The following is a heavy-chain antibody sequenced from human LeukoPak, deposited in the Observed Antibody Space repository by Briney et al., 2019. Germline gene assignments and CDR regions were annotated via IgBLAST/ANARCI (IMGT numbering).Heavy chain of an antibody. D-gene: IGHD1-1*01. CDR1: GGSISCYY. Sequence: SETLSLTCTVSGGSISCYYWSWIRQPPGKGLEYIGYISPRGSTDYSPSLKRRVTISADTANNQFSLRLNFVTAADTAMYYCARLFACSGGNCPSVGYGYLDLWGPGTLVTVSS. CDR3: ARLFACSGGNCPSVGYGYLDL. CDR2: ISPRGST. V-gene: IGHV4-4*09. J-gene: IGHJ2*01.